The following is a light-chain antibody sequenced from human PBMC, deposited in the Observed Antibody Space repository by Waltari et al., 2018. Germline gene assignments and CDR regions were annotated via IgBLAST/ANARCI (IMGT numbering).Light chain of an antibody. CDR3: QTYDSNLSGVV. V-gene: IGLV1-40*01. J-gene: IGLJ3*02. CDR2: GNS. Sequence: QSVLTQPPSVSAALGERVTIPSNGRSSNIGASYDVHRYQQLPRSAPKLLIHGNSNRPSGVPDRFSGSKSGTAASLAITGLQAEDEADYYCQTYDSNLSGVVFGGGTKLTVL. CDR1: SSNIGASYD.